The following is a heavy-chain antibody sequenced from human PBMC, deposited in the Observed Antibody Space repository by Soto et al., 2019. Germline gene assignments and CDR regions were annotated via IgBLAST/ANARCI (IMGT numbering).Heavy chain of an antibody. D-gene: IGHD3-3*01. CDR2: ISGSGGST. V-gene: IGHV3-23*01. J-gene: IGHJ4*02. CDR3: AKDREYDFWSGYYWSFDY. CDR1: GFTFSSYA. Sequence: GGSLRLSCAASGFTFSSYAMSWVRQAPGKGLEWVSAISGSGGSTYYADSVKGRFTISRDNSKNTLYLQMNSLRAEDTAVYYCAKDREYDFWSGYYWSFDYWGQGTLVTVSS.